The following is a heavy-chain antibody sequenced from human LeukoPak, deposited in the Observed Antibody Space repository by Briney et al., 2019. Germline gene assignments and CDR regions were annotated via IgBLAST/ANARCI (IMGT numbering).Heavy chain of an antibody. CDR3: ARGAEPDYYDSSYPFDY. Sequence: ASVKVSCKASGYTFAGYYMHWVRQAPGQGLEWMGWINPNSGGTNYAQKFQGRVTMTRDTSISTAYMELSRLRSDDTAVYYCARGAEPDYYDSSYPFDYWGQGTLVTVSS. V-gene: IGHV1-2*02. D-gene: IGHD3-22*01. CDR1: GYTFAGYY. J-gene: IGHJ4*02. CDR2: INPNSGGT.